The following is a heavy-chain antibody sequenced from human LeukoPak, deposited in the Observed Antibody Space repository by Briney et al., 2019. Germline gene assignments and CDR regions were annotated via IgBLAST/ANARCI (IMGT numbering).Heavy chain of an antibody. CDR3: VSSTGQQFIPYDY. J-gene: IGHJ4*01. D-gene: IGHD6-13*01. V-gene: IGHV3-66*02. CDR2: IYGDNAA. Sequence: GGSLRLSCAASEIIVTTNYMTWIRQAPGKGLEWVSLIYGDNAAYYAESVRGRFIISRDSLKNTLFLQMNSLRTEDTAVYYCVSSTGQQFIPYDYWGHGTHVTVSS. CDR1: EIIVTTNY.